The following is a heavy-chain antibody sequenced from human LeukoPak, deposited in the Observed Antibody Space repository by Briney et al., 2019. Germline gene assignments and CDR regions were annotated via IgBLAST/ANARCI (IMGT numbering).Heavy chain of an antibody. D-gene: IGHD3-22*01. CDR1: GFTFSSYG. V-gene: IGHV3-30*18. J-gene: IGHJ6*02. CDR2: ISYDGSNK. Sequence: QSGGSLRLSCAASGFTFSSYGMHWVRQAPGKGLEWVAVISYDGSNKYYADSVKGRFTISRDNSKNTLYLQMNSLRAEDTAVYYCAKDTVGPDSSGVYGMDVWGQGTTVTVSS. CDR3: AKDTVGPDSSGVYGMDV.